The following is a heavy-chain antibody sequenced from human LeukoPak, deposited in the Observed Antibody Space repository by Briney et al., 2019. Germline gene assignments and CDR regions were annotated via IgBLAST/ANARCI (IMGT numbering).Heavy chain of an antibody. CDR2: INHTGIT. CDR3: ARRTRFGDFIDY. V-gene: IGHV4-34*01. CDR1: GASFSAYY. D-gene: IGHD3-10*01. J-gene: IGHJ4*02. Sequence: SETLSLTCAVSGASFSAYYWSCIRQPPEKGLEWLGEINHTGITDYNPSLKSRVTISVDTSKNQFSLRLSSVTAADSAVYYCARRTRFGDFIDYWGQGTLVTVSS.